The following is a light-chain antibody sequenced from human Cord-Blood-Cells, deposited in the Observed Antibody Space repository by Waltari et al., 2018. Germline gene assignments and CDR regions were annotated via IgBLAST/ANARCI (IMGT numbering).Light chain of an antibody. J-gene: IGLJ1*01. CDR1: SSDVGSYNY. Sequence: QSALTQPASVSGSPGQSITISCTGTSSDVGSYNYVSWYQQHPGKAPKLMIYEVSKRPSGVPDRFSGSKSGNTASLTVSGLQAEDEADYYCSSYAGSKNYVFGTGTKVTVL. V-gene: IGLV2-8*01. CDR2: EVS. CDR3: SSYAGSKNYV.